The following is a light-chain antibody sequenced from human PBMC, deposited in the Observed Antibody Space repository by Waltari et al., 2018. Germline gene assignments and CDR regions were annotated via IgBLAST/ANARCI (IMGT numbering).Light chain of an antibody. CDR3: QHYLRLPAT. CDR1: QIVRTY. CDR2: HAS. V-gene: IGKV3-20*01. Sequence: CRASQIVRTYLAWYQQKPGQAPRLLIYHASARATGIPDRFSGSGSGTDFSLTISRLEPEDFAVYHCQHYLRLPATFGQGTKVEIK. J-gene: IGKJ1*01.